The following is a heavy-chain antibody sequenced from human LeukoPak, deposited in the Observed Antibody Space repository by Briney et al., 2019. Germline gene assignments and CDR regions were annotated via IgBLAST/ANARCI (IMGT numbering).Heavy chain of an antibody. Sequence: GGSLRLSCAASGFTFSSYWMSWVRQAPGKGLEWVANIKQDGSEKYYVDSVKGRFTISRDNAKNSLYLQMNSLRAEDTAVYYYARARPSSGSYYGWFDPWGQGTLVTVSS. CDR3: ARARPSSGSYYGWFDP. J-gene: IGHJ5*02. D-gene: IGHD1-26*01. V-gene: IGHV3-7*01. CDR2: IKQDGSEK. CDR1: GFTFSSYW.